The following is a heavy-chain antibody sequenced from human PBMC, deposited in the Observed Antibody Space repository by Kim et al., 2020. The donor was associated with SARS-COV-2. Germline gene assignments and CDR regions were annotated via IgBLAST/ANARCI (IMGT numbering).Heavy chain of an antibody. D-gene: IGHD3-16*01. Sequence: TRYAQKSWGRVTVTRDTSTRTLYMELTSLRSEDTAVYYCAREGESLKHFDYWGQGTLVTVSS. V-gene: IGHV1-46*01. CDR3: AREGESLKHFDY. J-gene: IGHJ4*02. CDR2: T.